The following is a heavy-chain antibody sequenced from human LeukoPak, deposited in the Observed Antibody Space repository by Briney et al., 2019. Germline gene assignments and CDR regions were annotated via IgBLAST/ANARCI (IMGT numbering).Heavy chain of an antibody. CDR3: ARVSVRGVKVYWFDP. V-gene: IGHV4-59*01. Sequence: SETLSLTCPVSGGSISSYYWSWIRQPPGKGLEWIGYIYYSGSTNYNPSLKSRVTISVDTSKNQFSLKLSSVTAADTAVYYCARVSVRGVKVYWFDPWGQGTLVTVSS. D-gene: IGHD3-10*01. CDR1: GGSISSYY. J-gene: IGHJ5*02. CDR2: IYYSGST.